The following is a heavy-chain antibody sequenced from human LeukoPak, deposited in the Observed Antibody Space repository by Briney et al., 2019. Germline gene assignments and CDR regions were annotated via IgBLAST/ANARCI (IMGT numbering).Heavy chain of an antibody. V-gene: IGHV3-53*01. Sequence: GGSLRLSCAASGFTVSSNYMSWVRQAPGKGLEWVSVIYSGGSTYYADSVKGRFTISRDNSKNTLYLQMNSLRAEDTAVYYCARASYYDSSGYYYRYYFDYWGRGTLVTVSS. J-gene: IGHJ4*02. CDR1: GFTVSSNY. CDR2: IYSGGST. CDR3: ARASYYDSSGYYYRYYFDY. D-gene: IGHD3-22*01.